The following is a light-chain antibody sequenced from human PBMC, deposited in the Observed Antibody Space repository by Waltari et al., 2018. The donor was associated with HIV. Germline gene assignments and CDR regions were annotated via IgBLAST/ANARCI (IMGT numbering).Light chain of an antibody. Sequence: DIVMTQFPDSLAVSLGERATINCKSSQSVLYYSNNKNYLAWYQQKPGQPPKLLVYWASTRESGVPDRFSGSWSETDFTLTISSLQAEDVAVYYCQQYYSSPAFGQGTKLEIK. V-gene: IGKV4-1*01. J-gene: IGKJ2*01. CDR2: WAS. CDR1: QSVLYYSNNKNY. CDR3: QQYYSSPA.